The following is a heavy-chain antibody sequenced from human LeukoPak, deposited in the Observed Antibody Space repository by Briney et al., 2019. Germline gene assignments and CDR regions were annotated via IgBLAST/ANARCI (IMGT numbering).Heavy chain of an antibody. V-gene: IGHV1-69*06. D-gene: IGHD5-18*01. CDR2: IIPIFGTA. CDR1: GGTFSSYA. J-gene: IGHJ6*03. CDR3: HSYGRGGYYYYYMDV. Sequence: AASVKVSCKASGGTFSSYAISWVRQAPGQGLEWMGGIIPIFGTANYAQKFQGRVTITADKSTSTAYMELSSLRSEDTAVYYCHSYGRGGYYYYYMDVWGKGTTVTISS.